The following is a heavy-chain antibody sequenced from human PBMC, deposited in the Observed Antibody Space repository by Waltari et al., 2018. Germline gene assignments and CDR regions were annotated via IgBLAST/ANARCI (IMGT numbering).Heavy chain of an antibody. CDR1: GYSFSNFF. V-gene: IGHV1-46*01. J-gene: IGHJ4*02. CDR2: INPSGGSR. Sequence: QVQLVQSGAEVKKPGASVKISCKASGYSFSNFFMHWVRQAPGEGLEWVVMINPSGGSRNYAQKFQGRVTMTRDKSTSTVYMELSSLRSEDTAVFFCAREWAPRGMVGSATNLDYWGQGTLVTVSS. D-gene: IGHD2-15*01. CDR3: AREWAPRGMVGSATNLDY.